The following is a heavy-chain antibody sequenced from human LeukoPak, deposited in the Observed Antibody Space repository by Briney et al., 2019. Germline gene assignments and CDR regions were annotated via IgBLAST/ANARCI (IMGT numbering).Heavy chain of an antibody. Sequence: GGSLRLSCAASGFTFSSYSMNWVRQAPGKGLEWVSSITSSRSSIYYADSVKGRFTISRDNAKNSLYLQMNSLRAEDTAVYYCARGGYFDWLLVDYWGQGTLVTVSS. V-gene: IGHV3-21*01. CDR3: ARGGYFDWLLVDY. D-gene: IGHD3-9*01. CDR2: ITSSRSSI. CDR1: GFTFSSYS. J-gene: IGHJ4*02.